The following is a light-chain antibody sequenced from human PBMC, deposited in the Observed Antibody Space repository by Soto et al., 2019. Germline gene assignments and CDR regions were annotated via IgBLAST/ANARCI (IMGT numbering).Light chain of an antibody. J-gene: IGKJ1*01. Sequence: EIVLTQSPATLSLSPGERATLSCRASQSVSSYLAWYQQKPGQAPRLLIYDASNRATGIPARFSGSGSGTDFTLTISSLEPEDLAVYYCQQRGNWPWTFGQGTKVEIK. V-gene: IGKV3-11*01. CDR2: DAS. CDR1: QSVSSY. CDR3: QQRGNWPWT.